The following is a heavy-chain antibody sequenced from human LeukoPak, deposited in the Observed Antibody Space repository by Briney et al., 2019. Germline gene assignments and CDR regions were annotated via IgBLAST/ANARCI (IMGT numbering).Heavy chain of an antibody. D-gene: IGHD2-15*01. J-gene: IGHJ5*02. V-gene: IGHV1-8*03. CDR3: ARERVAANNWFDP. CDR2: MNPNSGNT. Sequence: GASVKVSCKASGYTFTSCDINWVRQATGQGLEWMGWMNPNSGNTGYAQKFQGRVTITRNTSISTAYMELSSLRSEDTAVYYCARERVAANNWFDPWGQGTLVTVSS. CDR1: GYTFTSCD.